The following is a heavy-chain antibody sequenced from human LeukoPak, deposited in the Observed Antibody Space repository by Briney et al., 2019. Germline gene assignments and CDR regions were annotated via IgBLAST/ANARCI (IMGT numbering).Heavy chain of an antibody. D-gene: IGHD3-3*01. CDR1: GGTFSSYA. V-gene: IGHV1-69*13. Sequence: GASVKVSCKASGGTFSSYAISWVRQAPGQGLEWMGGIIPIFGTANYAQKFQGRVTITADESTSTAYMELSSLRSEDTAVYYCARFWSGYDAFDIWGQGTMVTVSS. CDR3: ARFWSGYDAFDI. CDR2: IIPIFGTA. J-gene: IGHJ3*02.